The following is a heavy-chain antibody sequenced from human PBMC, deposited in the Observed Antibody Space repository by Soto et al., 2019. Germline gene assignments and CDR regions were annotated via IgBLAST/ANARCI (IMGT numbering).Heavy chain of an antibody. D-gene: IGHD2-15*01. CDR2: IFSTDHK. V-gene: IGHV2-26*01. CDR1: GVSLSNARMG. J-gene: IGHJ4*02. Sequence: QVTLKESGPVLVKPTETLTLTCNVSGVSLSNARMGVSWIRQPPGKALAWLAHIFSTDHKPYSTSLKSRLTISKATSISQVVLTMTTMDAVDTATYYCARMKTDVYLSGGSCYCDFDYWGQGTLVTVSS. CDR3: ARMKTDVYLSGGSCYCDFDY.